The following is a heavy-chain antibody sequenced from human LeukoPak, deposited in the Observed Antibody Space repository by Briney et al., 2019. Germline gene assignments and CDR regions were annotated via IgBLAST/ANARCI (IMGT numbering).Heavy chain of an antibody. CDR2: ISAYNGDT. D-gene: IGHD1-26*01. V-gene: IGHV1-18*01. CDR3: ARSAGGSRRYDP. CDR1: GYTFTSYG. J-gene: IGHJ5*02. Sequence: ASVKVSCKASGYTFTSYGISWVRQAPGQGLEWMGWISAYNGDTSYAQNLQGRVTMTTDTSTSTAYMELRSLRSDDTAVYYCARSAGGSRRYDPLGQGTLVTVSS.